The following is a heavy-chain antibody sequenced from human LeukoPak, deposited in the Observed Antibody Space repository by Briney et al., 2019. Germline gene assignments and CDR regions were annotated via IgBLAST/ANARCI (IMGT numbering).Heavy chain of an antibody. CDR3: ARLYSSSWYGFLYY. CDR1: GFTFSSYG. D-gene: IGHD6-13*01. V-gene: IGHV3-33*08. CDR2: MWYDGSNK. Sequence: GGSLRLSCAASGFTFSSYGMHWVRQAPGKGLEWVAVMWYDGSNKYYADSVKGRFTISRDNSKNTLYLQMNSLRAEDTAVYYCARLYSSSWYGFLYYWGQGTLVTVSS. J-gene: IGHJ4*02.